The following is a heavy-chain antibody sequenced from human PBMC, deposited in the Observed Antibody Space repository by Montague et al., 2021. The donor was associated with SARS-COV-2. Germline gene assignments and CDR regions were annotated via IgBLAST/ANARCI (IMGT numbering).Heavy chain of an antibody. J-gene: IGHJ6*02. CDR2: ISSSSTYT. CDR1: GFSFSDYY. Sequence: SLRLSCAASGFSFSDYYMSWIRQAPGKGLEWLSYISSSSTYTNYADSVKGRFTISRDNAKNSLYLQMNSLRAEDTAVYYCARTSKLRESSSGNYYYHAMDVRGQGTTVTVSS. D-gene: IGHD3-16*01. V-gene: IGHV3-11*06. CDR3: ARTSKLRESSSGNYYYHAMDV.